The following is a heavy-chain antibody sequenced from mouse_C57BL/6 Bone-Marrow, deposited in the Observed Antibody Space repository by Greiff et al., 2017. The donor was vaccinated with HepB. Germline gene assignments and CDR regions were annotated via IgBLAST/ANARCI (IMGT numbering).Heavy chain of an antibody. D-gene: IGHD3-2*02. Sequence: QVTLKVSGPELVKPGASVKISCKASGYTFTSYWMQWVKQRPGQGLEWIGEIDPSDSYTNYNQKFKGKATLTVDTSSSTAYMQLSSLTSEDSAVYYCARWDSSGYGFAYWGQGTLVTVSA. CDR2: IDPSDSYT. CDR1: GYTFTSYW. CDR3: ARWDSSGYGFAY. V-gene: IGHV1-50*01. J-gene: IGHJ3*01.